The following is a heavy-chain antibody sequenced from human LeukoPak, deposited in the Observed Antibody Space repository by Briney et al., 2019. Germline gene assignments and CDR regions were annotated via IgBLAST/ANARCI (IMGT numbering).Heavy chain of an antibody. D-gene: IGHD6-6*01. V-gene: IGHV1-2*02. CDR2: INPNSGGT. Sequence: GASVKVSCKASGYTFTAYYMHWVRQAPGQGLEWMGWINPNSGGTNYAQKFQGRVTMTRDTSISTGYMELSRLRSDDTAVYYCARFEYSSSSDGYWGQGTLVTVSS. CDR3: ARFEYSSSSDGY. J-gene: IGHJ4*02. CDR1: GYTFTAYY.